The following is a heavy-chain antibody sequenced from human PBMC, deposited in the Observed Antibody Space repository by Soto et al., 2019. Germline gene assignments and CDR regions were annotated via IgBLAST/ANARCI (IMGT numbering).Heavy chain of an antibody. J-gene: IGHJ4*02. CDR3: ARSGCLARDFNY. CDR1: GGTFSSDS. V-gene: IGHV1-69*12. CDR2: IIPMFDTP. Sequence: QVQLVQSGAEVKKPGSSVKVSCKASGGTFSSDSFSWVRQAPGQGLEWMGGIIPMFDTPIYAQKFQDRVTITAAESTSTAYMQLSSLRSGDTAVYYGARSGCLARDFNYWGQGSLVTVSS.